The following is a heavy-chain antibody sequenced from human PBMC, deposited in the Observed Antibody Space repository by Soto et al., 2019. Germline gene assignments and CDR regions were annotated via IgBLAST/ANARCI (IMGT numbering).Heavy chain of an antibody. CDR2: IYYSGST. CDR3: ARGLLEVIKTNTYVWFDS. J-gene: IGHJ5*01. CDR1: GGSISSYY. D-gene: IGHD1-1*01. Sequence: SETLSLTCTVSGGSISSYYWSWIRQPPGKGLEWIGYIYYSGSTNYNPSLKSRVTISADTSKNQFSLRLSSVTAADTAVYYCARGLLEVIKTNTYVWFDSWGQGALVTVSS. V-gene: IGHV4-59*01.